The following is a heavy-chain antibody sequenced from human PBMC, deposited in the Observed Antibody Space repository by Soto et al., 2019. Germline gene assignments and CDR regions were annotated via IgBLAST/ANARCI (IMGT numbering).Heavy chain of an antibody. D-gene: IGHD3-9*01. CDR2: IIAYNGNT. CDR1: GYTFTSYG. V-gene: IGHV1-18*01. Sequence: GASGKVSFKASGYTFTSYGISWVRQAPGQGLERMGWIIAYNGNTNYAQKLQGRVTMTTDTSTSTAYMELRSLRSDDTAVYYCARDGRYFDWLLTSLDCWGQGTLVTVSS. CDR3: ARDGRYFDWLLTSLDC. J-gene: IGHJ4*02.